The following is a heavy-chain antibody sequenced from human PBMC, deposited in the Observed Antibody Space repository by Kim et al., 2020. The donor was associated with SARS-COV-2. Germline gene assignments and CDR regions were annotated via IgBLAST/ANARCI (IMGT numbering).Heavy chain of an antibody. V-gene: IGHV3-48*03. Sequence: GGSLRLSCAASGFTFSSYEMNWVRQAPGKGLEWVSYISSSGSTIYYADSVKGRFTISRDNAKNSLYLQMNSLRAEDTAVYYCARAVAAARRYYFDYWGQGTLVTVSS. J-gene: IGHJ4*02. CDR1: GFTFSSYE. CDR3: ARAVAAARRYYFDY. CDR2: ISSSGSTI. D-gene: IGHD6-13*01.